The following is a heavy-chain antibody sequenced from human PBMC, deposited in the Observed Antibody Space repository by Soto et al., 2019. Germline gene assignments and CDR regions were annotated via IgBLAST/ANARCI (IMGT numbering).Heavy chain of an antibody. CDR1: GFTFISYG. D-gene: IGHD3-22*01. Sequence: GGSLRLSCAASGFTFISYGMHWVRQAPGKGLEWVAVIWYDGSNKYYADSVKGRFTISRDNSKNTLYLQMNSLRAEDTAVYYCARDNYDSSGYSPPPNWFDPWGQGTLVTVSS. CDR2: IWYDGSNK. J-gene: IGHJ5*02. V-gene: IGHV3-33*01. CDR3: ARDNYDSSGYSPPPNWFDP.